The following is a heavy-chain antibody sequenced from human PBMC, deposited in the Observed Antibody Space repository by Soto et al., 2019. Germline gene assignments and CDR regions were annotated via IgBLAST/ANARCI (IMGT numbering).Heavy chain of an antibody. J-gene: IGHJ4*02. D-gene: IGHD2-2*03. V-gene: IGHV3-30*03. CDR1: GFTFSNYG. CDR3: ATDPTRWNSYGYWFAY. CDR2: ISPDGINK. Sequence: QVQLMESGGGVVQPGRSLRLSCAASGFTFSNYGTHWVRQAPGKGLEWVAVISPDGINKEYADPVKGRFTVSRDNSRNTLFLQMNRLRVEDTAMYFCATDPTRWNSYGYWFAYWGQGTQVTVSS.